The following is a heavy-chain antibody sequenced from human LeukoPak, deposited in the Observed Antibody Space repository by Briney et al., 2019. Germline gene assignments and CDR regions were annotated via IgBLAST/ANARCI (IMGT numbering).Heavy chain of an antibody. D-gene: IGHD6-6*01. CDR2: TYYRSKWYN. J-gene: IGHJ5*02. CDR3: ARSGWQLVRHNWFDP. CDR1: GDSVSSNSAA. Sequence: SQTLSLTCAISGDSVSSNSAAWNWIRQSPSRGLEWLGRTYYRSKWYNDYAVSVKRRITINPDTSKNQFSLQLNSVTPEDTAVYYCARSGWQLVRHNWFDPWGQGTLVTVSS. V-gene: IGHV6-1*01.